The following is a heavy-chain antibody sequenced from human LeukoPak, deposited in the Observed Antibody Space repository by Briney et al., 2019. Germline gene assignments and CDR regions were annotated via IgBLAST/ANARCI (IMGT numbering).Heavy chain of an antibody. V-gene: IGHV3-23*01. CDR1: GFTFNKYA. D-gene: IGHD1-1*01. Sequence: PGGSLRLSCGASGFTFNKYAMSWVRQAPGMGLEWLSYVSGSGGATYYADSVKGRFTISRDNSKNTVYLQMGSLRAEDTAVYYCTKNRGGTYKYYMDGWGNGTTVTVSS. J-gene: IGHJ6*03. CDR3: TKNRGGTYKYYMDG. CDR2: VSGSGGAT.